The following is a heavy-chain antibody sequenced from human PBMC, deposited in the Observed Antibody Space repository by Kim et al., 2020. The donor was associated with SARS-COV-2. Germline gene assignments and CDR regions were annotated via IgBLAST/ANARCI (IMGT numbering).Heavy chain of an antibody. CDR3: ARLLGSGSFFYDS. D-gene: IGHD3-10*02. CDR1: GYSFATFW. J-gene: IGHJ5*01. Sequence: GESLKISCKASGYSFATFWIAWVRQMPGKGLEWMGIIYPSDSECRYSPTFQGQVTFSADKSISTAYLQWNSLKASDTANYYCARLLGSGSFFYDSWGQGT. V-gene: IGHV5-51*01. CDR2: IYPSDSEC.